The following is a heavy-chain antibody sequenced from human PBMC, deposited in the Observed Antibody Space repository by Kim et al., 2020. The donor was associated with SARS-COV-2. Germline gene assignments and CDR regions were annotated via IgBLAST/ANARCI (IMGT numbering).Heavy chain of an antibody. D-gene: IGHD1-26*01. J-gene: IGHJ2*01. CDR3: ARDPSGTYAPWSYWYFDL. CDR2: ISYDGSNK. CDR1: GFTFSSYA. Sequence: GGSLRLSCAASGFTFSSYAMHWVRQAPGKGLEWVAVISYDGSNKYYADSVKGRFTISRDNSKNTLYLQMSSLRAEDTAVYYCARDPSGTYAPWSYWYFDLWGRGTLVTVSS. V-gene: IGHV3-30*04.